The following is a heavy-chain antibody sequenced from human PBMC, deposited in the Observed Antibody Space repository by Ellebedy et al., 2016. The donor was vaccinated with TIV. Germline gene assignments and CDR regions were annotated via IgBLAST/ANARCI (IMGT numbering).Heavy chain of an antibody. J-gene: IGHJ4*02. D-gene: IGHD4-23*01. CDR2: INHSGST. V-gene: IGHV4-34*01. CDR1: GGSFSGYY. Sequence: SETLSLTXAVYGGSFSGYYWSWIRQPPGKGLEWIGEINHSGSTNYNPSLKSRVTISVDTSKNQFSLKLSSVTAADTAVYYCARREGVTVVTPIDYWGQGTLVTVSS. CDR3: ARREGVTVVTPIDY.